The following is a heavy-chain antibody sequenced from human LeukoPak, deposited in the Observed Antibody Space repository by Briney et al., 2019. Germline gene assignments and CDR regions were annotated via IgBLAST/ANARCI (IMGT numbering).Heavy chain of an antibody. Sequence: GRSLRLSCAASGFTFSSYGMHWVRQAPGKGLEWVAVIWYDGSNKYYADSVKGRFTITRDNSKNTLYLQMNSLRAEDTAVYYCAGGKIAAAGPLDYWGQGTLVTVSS. CDR1: GFTFSSYG. CDR3: AGGKIAAAGPLDY. J-gene: IGHJ4*02. V-gene: IGHV3-33*01. D-gene: IGHD6-13*01. CDR2: IWYDGSNK.